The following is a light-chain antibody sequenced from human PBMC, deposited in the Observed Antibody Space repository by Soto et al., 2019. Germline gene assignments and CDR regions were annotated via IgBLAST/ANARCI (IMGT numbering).Light chain of an antibody. Sequence: IVVTHSPSTLSLSPVERVTLSCRASQSVSSNLAWYQQKPGQAPRLLIYDASTRATGIPARFSGSGSGAEFTLTISSLQSEDFAVYYCQQFNNWPLTFGGGTKVDIK. CDR3: QQFNNWPLT. CDR2: DAS. CDR1: QSVSSN. J-gene: IGKJ4*01. V-gene: IGKV3-15*01.